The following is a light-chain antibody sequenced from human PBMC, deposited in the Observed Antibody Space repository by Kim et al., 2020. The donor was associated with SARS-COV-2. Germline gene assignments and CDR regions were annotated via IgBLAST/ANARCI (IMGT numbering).Light chain of an antibody. CDR1: ESVSSN. V-gene: IGKV3-15*01. J-gene: IGKJ1*01. CDR2: GAS. CDR3: QQYNIWPQT. Sequence: LSPGERATLSCRASESVSSNLAWSQHRPGQAPRLLIYGASTRATGIPARFSGSGSGTEFTLTITSLQSEDFAVYYCQQYNIWPQTFGQGTKVDIK.